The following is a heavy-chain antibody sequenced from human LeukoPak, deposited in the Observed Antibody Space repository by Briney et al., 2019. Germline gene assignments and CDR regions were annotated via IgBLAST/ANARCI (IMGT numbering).Heavy chain of an antibody. CDR3: ATQTDQYYYDSSGYFGYYFDY. CDR2: ISGSGGST. D-gene: IGHD3-22*01. J-gene: IGHJ4*02. Sequence: GGSLRLSCAASGFTFSSYAMSWVRQAPGKGLEWVSAISGSGGSTYYADSVKGRFTISRDNSKNTLYLQMNSLRAEDTAVYYCATQTDQYYYDSSGYFGYYFDYWGQGTLVTVSS. V-gene: IGHV3-23*01. CDR1: GFTFSSYA.